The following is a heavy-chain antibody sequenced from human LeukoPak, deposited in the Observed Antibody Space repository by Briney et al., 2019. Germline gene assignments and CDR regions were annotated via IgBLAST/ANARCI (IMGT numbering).Heavy chain of an antibody. CDR2: IYYSGST. J-gene: IGHJ4*02. V-gene: IGHV4-30-4*01. CDR3: ARTSYDYGDYVRSYYFDY. D-gene: IGHD4-17*01. Sequence: SETLSLTCTVSGGSISSGDYYWSWIRQPPGKGLEWIGYIYYSGSTYYNPSLKSRVTISVDTSKNQFSLKLSSVTAADTAVYYCARTSYDYGDYVRSYYFDYWGQGTLVTVSS. CDR1: GGSISSGDYY.